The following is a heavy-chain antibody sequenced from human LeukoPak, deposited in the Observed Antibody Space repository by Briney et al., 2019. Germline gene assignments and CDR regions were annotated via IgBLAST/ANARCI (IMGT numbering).Heavy chain of an antibody. Sequence: GGSLRLSCAASGFTFSSYSMNWVRQAPGKGLEWVSSISSSSSYIYYADSVKGRFTISRDNAKNSLYLQMNSLRAEDTAVYYCARVACCGGDCYLAAFDIWGQGTMVTVSS. J-gene: IGHJ3*02. CDR1: GFTFSSYS. D-gene: IGHD2-21*01. CDR2: ISSSSSYI. V-gene: IGHV3-21*01. CDR3: ARVACCGGDCYLAAFDI.